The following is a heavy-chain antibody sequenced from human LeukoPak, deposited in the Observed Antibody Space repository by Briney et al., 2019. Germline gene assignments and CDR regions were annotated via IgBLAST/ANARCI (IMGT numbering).Heavy chain of an antibody. Sequence: PGGSLRLSCAASGYTFTSYYMHWVRQAPGQGLEWMGIINPSGGSTSYAQKFQGRVTMTRDTSTSTVYMELSSLRSEDTAVYYCARGVGTMIVVVIDYWGQGTLVTLSS. J-gene: IGHJ4*02. CDR2: INPSGGST. CDR1: GYTFTSYY. D-gene: IGHD3-22*01. CDR3: ARGVGTMIVVVIDY. V-gene: IGHV1-46*01.